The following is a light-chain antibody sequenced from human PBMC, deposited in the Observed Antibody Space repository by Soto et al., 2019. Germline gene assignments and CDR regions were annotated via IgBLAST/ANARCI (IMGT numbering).Light chain of an antibody. CDR3: SSYTSRSTRLYV. CDR1: SSDGGGYNY. CDR2: DVS. Sequence: QSALTQPASVAGSPGQSITISCTGTSSDGGGYNYVSWYQQHPGKAPKLMIYDVSNRPSGVSNRFSGSKSGNTASLTISGLQAEDEADYYCSSYTSRSTRLYVFGTGTKLTVL. J-gene: IGLJ1*01. V-gene: IGLV2-14*01.